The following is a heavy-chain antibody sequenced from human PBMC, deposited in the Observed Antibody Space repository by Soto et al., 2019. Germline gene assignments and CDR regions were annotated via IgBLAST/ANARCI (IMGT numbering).Heavy chain of an antibody. D-gene: IGHD6-6*01. CDR1: GYTFISYG. Sequence: QVQLVQSGAEVKKPGASVKVSCKASGYTFISYGISWVRQAPGQGLEWMGWISSYNGNTNYAQKLQGRVTITTDTSTTTAYMELRSPRSDDTAMYYCARDLPTSSILARDFYYAMDVWGQGTTVTVSS. V-gene: IGHV1-18*01. J-gene: IGHJ6*02. CDR3: ARDLPTSSILARDFYYAMDV. CDR2: ISSYNGNT.